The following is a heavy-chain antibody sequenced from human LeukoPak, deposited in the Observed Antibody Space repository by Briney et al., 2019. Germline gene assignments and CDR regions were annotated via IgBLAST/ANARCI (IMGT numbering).Heavy chain of an antibody. CDR2: IYYSGST. J-gene: IGHJ4*02. CDR1: GGSISSSSYY. V-gene: IGHV4-39*01. Sequence: SETLSLTCTVSGGSISSSSYYWGWIRQPPGKGLEWIGSIYYSGSTYYNPSLKSRVTISVDTSKNQFSLKLSSVTAADTAVYYCAVWWLRSSRFDYWGQGTLVTASS. CDR3: AVWWLRSSRFDY. D-gene: IGHD5-12*01.